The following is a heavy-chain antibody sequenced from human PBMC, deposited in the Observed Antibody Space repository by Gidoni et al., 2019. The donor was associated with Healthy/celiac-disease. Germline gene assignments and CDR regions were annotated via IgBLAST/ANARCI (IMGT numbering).Heavy chain of an antibody. D-gene: IGHD6-19*01. CDR2: INTNSGGK. J-gene: IGHJ1*01. Sequence: QVQLVQSGAEVKKPGASVKVSCKASGYTFTAYYMHWVRQAPGHGLEWMGWINTNSGGKNYEQKFQSRGTMTRDTSISTAYMELSRLRSDDKDVYYGARQEGGSSGWNYAGYFQHWGQGTLVTVSS. V-gene: IGHV1-2*02. CDR3: ARQEGGSSGWNYAGYFQH. CDR1: GYTFTAYY.